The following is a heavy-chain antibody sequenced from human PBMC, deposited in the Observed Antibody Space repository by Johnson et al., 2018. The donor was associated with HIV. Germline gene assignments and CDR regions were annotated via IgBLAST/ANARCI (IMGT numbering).Heavy chain of an antibody. CDR2: VGGSTSST. J-gene: IGHJ3*02. D-gene: IGHD6-6*01. Sequence: EQLVESGGGLVQPGGSLRLSCAASGFTFSSYAMNWVRQPPGEGLEWVSTVGGSTSSTSYADSVKGRFTISRDNSNNTLYLQMNSLRAEDPAVYYCAKDCDSSSPNDAFDIWGQGTMVTVSS. V-gene: IGHV3-23*04. CDR3: AKDCDSSSPNDAFDI. CDR1: GFTFSSYA.